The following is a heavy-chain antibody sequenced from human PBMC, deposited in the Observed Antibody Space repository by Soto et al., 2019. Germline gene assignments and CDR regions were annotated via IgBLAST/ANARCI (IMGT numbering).Heavy chain of an antibody. CDR2: TYYRSKWYN. V-gene: IGHV6-1*01. CDR1: GDSVSGNGAA. J-gene: IGHJ5*02. D-gene: IGHD4-17*01. Sequence: SQTLSLTCAISGDSVSGNGAAWNWIRQSPSRGLEWLGRTYYRSKWYNDYAVSVKSRININPDTSKSQFSLQLNSVTPEDTAVYYCARDKHDYFNRGIGFDTWGQGILVTVSS. CDR3: ARDKHDYFNRGIGFDT.